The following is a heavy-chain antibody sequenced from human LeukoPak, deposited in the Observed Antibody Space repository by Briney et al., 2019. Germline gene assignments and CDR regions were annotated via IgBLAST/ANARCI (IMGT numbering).Heavy chain of an antibody. J-gene: IGHJ4*02. CDR1: GGSISSSTYY. Sequence: SETLSLTCTVSGGSISSSTYYWGWIRQPPGKGLEWIGSIFYSGRTYYNPSLKSRVTMSVDTSKNQFSLKLISVTAADTAVYYCARDVGTALVTGDYWGQGTLVTVSS. CDR2: IFYSGRT. CDR3: ARDVGTALVTGDY. V-gene: IGHV4-39*07. D-gene: IGHD5-18*01.